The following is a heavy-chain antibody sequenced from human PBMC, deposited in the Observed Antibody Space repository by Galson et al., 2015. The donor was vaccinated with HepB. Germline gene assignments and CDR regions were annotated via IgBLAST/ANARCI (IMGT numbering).Heavy chain of an antibody. CDR1: GGTFSSYA. V-gene: IGHV1-69*13. D-gene: IGHD6-13*01. Sequence: SVKVSCKASGGTFSSYAISWVRQAPGQGLEWMGGIIPIFGTANYAQKFQGRVTITADESTSTAYMELSSLRSEDTAVYYCARDCLGIAAAGPVDRGFDPWGQGTLVTVSS. J-gene: IGHJ5*02. CDR2: IIPIFGTA. CDR3: ARDCLGIAAAGPVDRGFDP.